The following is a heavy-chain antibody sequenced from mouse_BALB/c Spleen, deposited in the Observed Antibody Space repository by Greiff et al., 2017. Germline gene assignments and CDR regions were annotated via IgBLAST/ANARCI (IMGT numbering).Heavy chain of an antibody. CDR1: GFTFSSYA. CDR2: ISSGGST. CDR3: ARVAQAWFAY. V-gene: IGHV5-6-5*01. Sequence: EVQGVESGGGLVKPGGSLKLSCAASGFTFSSYAMSWVRQTPEKRLEWVASISSGGSTYYPDSVKGRFTISRDNARNILYLQMSSLRSEDTAMYYCARVAQAWFAYWGQGTLVTVSA. J-gene: IGHJ3*01.